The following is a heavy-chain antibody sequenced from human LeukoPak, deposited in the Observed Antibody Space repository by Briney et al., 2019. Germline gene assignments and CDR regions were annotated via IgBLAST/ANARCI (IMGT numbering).Heavy chain of an antibody. V-gene: IGHV3-74*01. J-gene: IGHJ4*02. D-gene: IGHD2/OR15-2a*01. CDR1: RFIFTNYW. Sequence: GGSLRLSCAASRFIFTNYWIHWVRQAPGKGLVWVSHVNNDGSATSYADSVKGRFTISRDSAKNTVYLHMNSLRVEDTAVYYCTSFFETNWGQGTLVTVSS. CDR3: TSFFETN. CDR2: VNNDGSAT.